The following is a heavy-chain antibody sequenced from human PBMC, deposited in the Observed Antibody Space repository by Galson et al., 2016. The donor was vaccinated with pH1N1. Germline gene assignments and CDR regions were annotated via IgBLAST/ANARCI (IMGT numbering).Heavy chain of an antibody. D-gene: IGHD3-10*01. J-gene: IGHJ6*02. CDR3: ARDPFGSGPLYYHGLDV. CDR1: GGSIYSSSYF. CDR2: SYYTGST. Sequence: ETLSLTCIVSGGSIYSSSYFWGWIRQPPGKGLEWLGSSYYTGSTYYNPSLKSRVTISVDTSKNQSSLRLTSVTAADTAVYYCARDPFGSGPLYYHGLDVWGQGTTVTVSS. V-gene: IGHV4-39*02.